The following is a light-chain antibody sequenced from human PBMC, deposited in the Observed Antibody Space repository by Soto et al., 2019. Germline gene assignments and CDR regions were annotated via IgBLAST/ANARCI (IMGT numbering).Light chain of an antibody. CDR1: QDVSDY. Sequence: DIQLTQSPSFLSASVGDRVTITCRASQDVSDYLAWYQHAPGKAPNLLIYAAYTLQSGVPSRFSGSGSGTEFSLTITSLQPEDFATYYCQYLNGAPKITLGQGTRLEIK. J-gene: IGKJ5*01. CDR2: AAY. CDR3: QYLNGAPKIT. V-gene: IGKV1-9*01.